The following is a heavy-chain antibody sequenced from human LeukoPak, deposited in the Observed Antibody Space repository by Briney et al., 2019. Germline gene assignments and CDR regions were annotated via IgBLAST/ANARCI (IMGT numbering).Heavy chain of an antibody. CDR2: ISSSGSTI. CDR1: GFAFSSYA. D-gene: IGHD6-13*01. CDR3: ARDIDAAAAEGLDY. Sequence: PGGSLRLSCAASGFAFSSYAMHWVRQAPGKGLEWVSYISSSGSTIYYADSVKGRFTISRDNAKNSLYLQMNSLRAEDTAVYYCARDIDAAAAEGLDYWGQGTLVTVSS. J-gene: IGHJ4*02. V-gene: IGHV3-48*03.